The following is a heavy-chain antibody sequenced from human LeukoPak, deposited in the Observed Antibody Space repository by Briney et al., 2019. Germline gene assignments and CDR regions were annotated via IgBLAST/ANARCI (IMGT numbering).Heavy chain of an antibody. CDR2: MYYSAST. D-gene: IGHD6-19*01. J-gene: IGHJ4*02. CDR1: GGSISDYS. V-gene: IGHV4-59*01. CDR3: ASGPYSTGWYYIDS. Sequence: SETLSLTCTVSGGSISDYSLSWIRQPPGKGLEWVGYMYYSASTNYSPSLKSRVTISVDTSKKQFSLMLNSVTAADTAVYYRASGPYSTGWYYIDSWGQGTLVTVSS.